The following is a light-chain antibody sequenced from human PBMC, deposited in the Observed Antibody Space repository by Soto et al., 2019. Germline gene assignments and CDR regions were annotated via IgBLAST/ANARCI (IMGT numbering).Light chain of an antibody. CDR3: QQYNNWPPTWT. V-gene: IGKV3-15*01. J-gene: IGKJ1*01. CDR1: QSVSSN. CDR2: GAS. Sequence: EIVMMQSPATLSVSPGERATLSCRASQSVSSNLAWYQQKPGQAPRLLIYGASTRATGIPARFSGSGSGTEFTLTISSLQSEDFAVYYCQQYNNWPPTWTFGQGTKVEIK.